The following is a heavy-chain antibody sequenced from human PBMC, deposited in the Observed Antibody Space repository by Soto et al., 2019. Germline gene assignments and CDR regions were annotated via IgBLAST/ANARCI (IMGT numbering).Heavy chain of an antibody. V-gene: IGHV3-23*01. D-gene: IGHD3-10*02. J-gene: IGHJ4*02. CDR3: AKPFVLGVNVEY. Sequence: PGGSLRLSCAASGFTFSSYAMRWVRQAPGKGLEWVSAISGSAGSTYYADSVKGRFTISRDNSKNTLYLQMNSLRAEDTAVYYCAKPFVLGVNVEYWGQATLVTVSS. CDR2: ISGSAGST. CDR1: GFTFSSYA.